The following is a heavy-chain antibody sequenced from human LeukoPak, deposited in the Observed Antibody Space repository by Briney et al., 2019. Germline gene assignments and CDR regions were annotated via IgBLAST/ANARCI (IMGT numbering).Heavy chain of an antibody. D-gene: IGHD4-11*01. J-gene: IGHJ4*02. CDR2: IYYTGST. V-gene: IGHV4-59*08. CDR3: ARFNDYSNYVDY. Sequence: PSETLSLTCSVPGGSISGYYWSWIRQPPGKALEWLGYIYYTGSTNYNPSLKSRVTISVDTSKNQFSLKLSSVTAADTAVYYRARFNDYSNYVDYWGQGTLVTVSS. CDR1: GGSISGYY.